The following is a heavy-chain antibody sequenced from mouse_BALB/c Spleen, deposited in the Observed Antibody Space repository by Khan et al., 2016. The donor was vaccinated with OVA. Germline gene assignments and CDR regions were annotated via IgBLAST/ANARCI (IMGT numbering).Heavy chain of an antibody. CDR3: ARAYYRYDGYYAMDY. Sequence: QVQLKESGPGLVAPSQSLSITCTVSGFSLSRYNIHWVRQPPGKGLEWLGMIWGGGGTDYYSTLKSSLSISKDNSKSQVFLKMNSLQTDDTAMYYWARAYYRYDGYYAMDYWGQGTSVTVSS. D-gene: IGHD2-14*01. V-gene: IGHV2-6-4*01. J-gene: IGHJ4*01. CDR1: GFSLSRYN. CDR2: IWGGGGT.